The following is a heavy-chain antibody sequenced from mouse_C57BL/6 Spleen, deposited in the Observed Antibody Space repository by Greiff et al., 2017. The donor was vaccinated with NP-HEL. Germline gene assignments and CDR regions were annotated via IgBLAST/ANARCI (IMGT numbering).Heavy chain of an antibody. V-gene: IGHV5-17*01. Sequence: EVQLQQSGGGLVKPGGSLKLSCAASGFTFSDYGMHWVRQAPEKGLEWVAYISSGSSTIYYADTVKGRFTISRDNAKNTLFLQMTSLRSEDTAMYYCAREKVKKYFDVWGTGTTVTVSS. D-gene: IGHD2-1*01. CDR1: GFTFSDYG. J-gene: IGHJ1*03. CDR3: AREKVKKYFDV. CDR2: ISSGSSTI.